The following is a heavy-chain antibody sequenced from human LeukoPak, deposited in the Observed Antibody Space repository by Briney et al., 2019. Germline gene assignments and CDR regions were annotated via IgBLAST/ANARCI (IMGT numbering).Heavy chain of an antibody. V-gene: IGHV5-51*01. CDR2: IYPGDSDT. CDR3: ARLVGSGWYNFDS. CDR1: GYSVTSYW. J-gene: IGHJ4*02. D-gene: IGHD6-19*01. Sequence: GGSLKISCKGSGYSVTSYWIGWVRQLPGKGLEWMGIIYPGDSDTRYSPSFQGQVNISADKSIRTAYLQGSSLKASDTAMYYCARLVGSGWYNFDSWGQGTLVTVSS.